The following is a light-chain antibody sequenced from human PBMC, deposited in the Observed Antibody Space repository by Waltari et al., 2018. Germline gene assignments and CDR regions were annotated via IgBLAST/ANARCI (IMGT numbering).Light chain of an antibody. Sequence: RASKIVTKTYLAWYQKKPGQAPRLLMYGASKRATGIPDRFSGSGSGTDFTLTISRLEPEDFAVYYCQQYATSPRITFGQGTRLEIK. J-gene: IGKJ5*01. CDR1: KIVTKTY. CDR2: GAS. V-gene: IGKV3-20*01. CDR3: QQYATSPRIT.